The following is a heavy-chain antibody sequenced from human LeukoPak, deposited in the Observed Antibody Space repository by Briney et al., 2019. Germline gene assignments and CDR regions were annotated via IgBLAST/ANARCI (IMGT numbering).Heavy chain of an antibody. CDR3: ARLAYEFDF. J-gene: IGHJ4*02. D-gene: IGHD3-3*01. CDR1: GGSISSYY. CDR2: IYYSGST. Sequence: SETLSLTCTVSGGSISSYYWSWIRQPPGKGLEWIGYIYYSGSTNYNLSLKSRVAISLDTSKNHFSLKLSSVTAADTAVYYCARLAYEFDFWGQGTLVTVSS. V-gene: IGHV4-59*01.